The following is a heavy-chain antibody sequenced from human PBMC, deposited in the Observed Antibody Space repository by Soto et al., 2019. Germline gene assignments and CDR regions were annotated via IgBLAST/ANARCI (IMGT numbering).Heavy chain of an antibody. CDR2: ISSNSCYT. Sequence: GGSLRLSCAASGFTFSSYAMSWVRQAPGKGLEWVSYISSNSCYTNYADSVKGRFTISRDNAKNLVFLQMNSLRGDDTAVYFCARDVDSASWFDPWGQGTLVTVSS. CDR1: GFTFSSYA. J-gene: IGHJ5*02. V-gene: IGHV3-21*05. D-gene: IGHD3-22*01. CDR3: ARDVDSASWFDP.